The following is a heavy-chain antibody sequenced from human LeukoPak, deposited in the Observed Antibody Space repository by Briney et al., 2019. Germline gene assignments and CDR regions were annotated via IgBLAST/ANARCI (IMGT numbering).Heavy chain of an antibody. CDR3: ASDLPRSSGFWDY. Sequence: GASVTVSFKASVYTFTSYGISWVGQAPGQGREWMGWISAYNGNTNYAQKLQGRVTMTTDTSTSTAYMELRSLRSDDTAVYYCASDLPRSSGFWDYWGQGTLVTVSS. D-gene: IGHD6-19*01. CDR2: ISAYNGNT. V-gene: IGHV1-18*01. CDR1: VYTFTSYG. J-gene: IGHJ4*02.